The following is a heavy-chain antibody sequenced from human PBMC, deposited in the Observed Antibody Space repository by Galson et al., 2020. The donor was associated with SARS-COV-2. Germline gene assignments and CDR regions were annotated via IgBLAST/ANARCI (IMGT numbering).Heavy chain of an antibody. CDR3: AKEEETGFLFDY. V-gene: IGHV3-9*01. J-gene: IGHJ4*02. CDR1: GFTFDDYA. CDR2: ITWDSGSI. Sequence: GGSLRLSCAASGFTFDDYAMHWVRQVPGKGLEWVSGITWDSGSIGYADSVKGRFTSSRDNAKNSLYLQMNSLRTEDTALYFCAKEEETGFLFDYWGQGTLVTVSS.